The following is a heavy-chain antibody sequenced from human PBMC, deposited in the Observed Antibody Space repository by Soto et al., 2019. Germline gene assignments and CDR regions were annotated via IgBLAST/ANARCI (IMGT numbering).Heavy chain of an antibody. V-gene: IGHV4-59*08. CDR1: GDSISNYY. Sequence: SETLSLTCIVSGDSISNYYWSWIRQPPGKGLEWIGHIYYSGNTNYNPSLKSRVTISIDTSKNQLSLNLNSVTAADTAVYYCARRVAVAGAGVWFDPWGQGTLVTVSS. D-gene: IGHD6-19*01. CDR3: ARRVAVAGAGVWFDP. J-gene: IGHJ5*02. CDR2: IYYSGNT.